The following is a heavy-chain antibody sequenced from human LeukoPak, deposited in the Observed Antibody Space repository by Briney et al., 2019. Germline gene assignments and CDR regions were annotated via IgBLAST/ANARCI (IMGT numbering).Heavy chain of an antibody. Sequence: GGSLRLSCAASGFTFSSYGMTWVRQAPGKGLEWVSGISGSGDNTWYADSVKGRFTISRDNSKKTLDLQMNSLRAEDTAVYYCARDLGDYEDYWGQGTLVTVSS. V-gene: IGHV3-23*01. CDR1: GFTFSSYG. D-gene: IGHD4-17*01. CDR3: ARDLGDYEDY. J-gene: IGHJ4*02. CDR2: ISGSGDNT.